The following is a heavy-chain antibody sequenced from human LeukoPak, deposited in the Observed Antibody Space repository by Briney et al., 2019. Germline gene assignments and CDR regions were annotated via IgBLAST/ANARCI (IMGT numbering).Heavy chain of an antibody. J-gene: IGHJ3*02. CDR2: INHSGST. D-gene: IGHD1-26*01. Sequence: KPSETLSLTCAVYGXSFSGYYWTWIRQPPGKGLEWIGEINHSGSTNYNPSLKSRVTISVDTSKNQFSLKLSSVTAADTAVYYCARVRATGAFDIWGQGTIVTVSS. CDR1: GXSFSGYY. CDR3: ARVRATGAFDI. V-gene: IGHV4-34*01.